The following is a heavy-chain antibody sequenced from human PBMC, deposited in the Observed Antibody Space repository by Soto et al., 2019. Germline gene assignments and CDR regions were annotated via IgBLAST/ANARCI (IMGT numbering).Heavy chain of an antibody. V-gene: IGHV1-3*01. CDR2: INAGNGNT. CDR1: GNTFTRYA. D-gene: IGHD6-19*01. Sequence: GASVQLSCTASGNTFTRYAMHWVRQAPGQRPEWMGWINAGNGNTKYSQKFQGRVTITTDTSASAAYMELSSLRSEDTAVYYWARDGAVAGDSNFDVWGKGNLVIV. CDR3: ARDGAVAGDSNFDV. J-gene: IGHJ4*02.